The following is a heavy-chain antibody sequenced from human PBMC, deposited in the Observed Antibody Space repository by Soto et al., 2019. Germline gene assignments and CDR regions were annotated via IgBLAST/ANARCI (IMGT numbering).Heavy chain of an antibody. CDR1: GFTFSSYG. J-gene: IGHJ3*02. Sequence: QVQLVESGGGAVQPGRSLRLSCAASGFTFSSYGMHWVRQAPGKGLEWVAVIWYDGSNKYYADSVKGRFTISRDNSKNTLYLQMNSLRAEDTAVYYCARDSSAFGTVDIWGQGTMVTVSS. V-gene: IGHV3-33*01. CDR2: IWYDGSNK. CDR3: ARDSSAFGTVDI. D-gene: IGHD3-22*01.